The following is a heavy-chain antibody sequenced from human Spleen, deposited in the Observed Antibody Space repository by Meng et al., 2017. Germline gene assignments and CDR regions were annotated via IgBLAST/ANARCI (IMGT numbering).Heavy chain of an antibody. Sequence: GESLKISCAASGFTFTDYFMSWIRQAPGKGLEWVSWISDSGTNIYYADSVKGRFTISRDNTKNSLYLQMSSLRAEDTAVYYCARAADSLAAFDIWGQGTTVTGSS. CDR1: GFTFTDYF. D-gene: IGHD2-15*01. CDR2: ISDSGTNI. V-gene: IGHV3-11*04. J-gene: IGHJ3*02. CDR3: ARAADSLAAFDI.